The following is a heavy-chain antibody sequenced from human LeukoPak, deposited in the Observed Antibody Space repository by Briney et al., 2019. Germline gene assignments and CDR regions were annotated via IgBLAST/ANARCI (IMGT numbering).Heavy chain of an antibody. CDR2: INTDGSST. V-gene: IGHV3-74*01. J-gene: IGHJ5*02. CDR1: GFTFSSYW. Sequence: GGSLRLSCAASGFTFSSYWMHWVRQAPGKGLVWVSRINTDGSSTSYADSVKGRFTISRDNAKNTLYLQMNSLRAEDTAVYYCARKGESRWLRFNWFDPWGQGTLVTVSS. D-gene: IGHD5-12*01. CDR3: ARKGESRWLRFNWFDP.